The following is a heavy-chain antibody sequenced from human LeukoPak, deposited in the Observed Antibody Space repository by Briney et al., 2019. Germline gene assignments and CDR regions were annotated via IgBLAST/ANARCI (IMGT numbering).Heavy chain of an antibody. Sequence: TLSLSCTLSGVSPSIYYCSWVRHPPRKGLGWIGYIYYIVSTTYTTSPTGRVTISQDTSKNQFSMKLSSVTSADTAVYYCARDTTRDCSGCSCYLDYWGQGTLVTVSS. CDR2: IYYIVST. J-gene: IGHJ4*02. CDR3: ARDTTRDCSGCSCYLDY. CDR1: GVSPSIYY. V-gene: IGHV4-59*01. D-gene: IGHD2-15*01.